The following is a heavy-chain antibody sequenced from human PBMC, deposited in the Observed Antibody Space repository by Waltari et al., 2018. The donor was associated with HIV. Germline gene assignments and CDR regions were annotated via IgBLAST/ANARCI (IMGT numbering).Heavy chain of an antibody. CDR2: ISPDGTDK. V-gene: IGHV3-30*18. CDR1: GFSFISYG. CDR3: AKDGGYVTTSMKSDYFDY. D-gene: IGHD5-12*01. J-gene: IGHJ4*02. Sequence: QLLESGGGVVQPGRSLRLSCTASGFSFISYGIHWVRQIPSKGLEWVTFISPDGTDKFYADSVKGRFTISRDNSKYTVYLQMSSLREGDTALYYCAKDGGYVTTSMKSDYFDYWGPGTQVSVSS.